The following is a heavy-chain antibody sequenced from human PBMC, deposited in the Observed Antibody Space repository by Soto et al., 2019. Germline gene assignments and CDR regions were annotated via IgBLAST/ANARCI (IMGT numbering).Heavy chain of an antibody. D-gene: IGHD3-10*01. V-gene: IGHV4-59*01. CDR1: GGSISSYY. CDR2: IYYSGST. J-gene: IGHJ6*03. Sequence: PSETLSLTCTVSGGSISSYYWSWIRQPPGTGLEWIGYIYYSGSTNYNPSLKSRVTISVDTSKNQFSLKLSSVTAADTAVYYCARVTYYYGSGSYSPHYYMDVWGKGTTVTVSS. CDR3: ARVTYYYGSGSYSPHYYMDV.